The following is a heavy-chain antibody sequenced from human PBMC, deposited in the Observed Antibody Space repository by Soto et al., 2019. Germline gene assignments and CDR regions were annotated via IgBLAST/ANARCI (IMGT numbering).Heavy chain of an antibody. CDR3: AKGGAVAGHIYY. V-gene: IGHV3-30*18. J-gene: IGHJ4*02. CDR1: GFTFSSYA. Sequence: QVQLVDSGGGVVQPGRSLRLSCAASGFTFSSYAMHWVRQAPGKGLEWVAFISYDGSNKYYADSVKGRFTISRDNSKNTLYLQMNSLRAEDQAVYYCAKGGAVAGHIYYWGQGTLVTVSS. CDR2: ISYDGSNK. D-gene: IGHD6-13*01.